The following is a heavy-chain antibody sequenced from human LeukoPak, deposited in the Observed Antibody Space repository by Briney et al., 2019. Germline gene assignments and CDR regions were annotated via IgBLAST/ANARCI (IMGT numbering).Heavy chain of an antibody. J-gene: IGHJ4*02. CDR3: ARGPNYDILTGYYPYFDY. D-gene: IGHD3-9*01. V-gene: IGHV1-18*01. Sequence: ASVKVSCKASGYTFTTYDINWVRQAPGQGLEWMGWISAYNGNTNYAQKLQGRVTMTTDTSTSTAYMELRSLRSDDTAVYYCARGPNYDILTGYYPYFDYWGQGTLVTVSS. CDR1: GYTFTTYD. CDR2: ISAYNGNT.